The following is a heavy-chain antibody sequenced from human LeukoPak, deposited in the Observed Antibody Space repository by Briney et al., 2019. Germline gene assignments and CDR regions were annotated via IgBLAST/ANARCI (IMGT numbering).Heavy chain of an antibody. Sequence: PSETLSLTCTVSGGSISSHYWSWIRQPPGKGLEWIGYIYYSGSTNYNPSLKGRVTISVDTSKNQFSLKLSSVTAADTAVYYCARDSSGYYNDDAFDIWGQGTMVTVSS. V-gene: IGHV4-59*11. CDR1: GGSISSHY. CDR2: IYYSGST. CDR3: ARDSSGYYNDDAFDI. J-gene: IGHJ3*02. D-gene: IGHD3-22*01.